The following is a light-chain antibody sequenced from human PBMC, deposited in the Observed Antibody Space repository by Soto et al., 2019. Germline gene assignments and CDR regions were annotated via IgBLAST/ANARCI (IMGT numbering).Light chain of an antibody. CDR2: EVS. J-gene: IGLJ2*01. Sequence: QSALTQPPSASGSPGQSVTISCTGTSSDVGAYNYVSWYQQYPGKAPKLIIYEVSKRPSGVPGRFSGSKSGNTASLTVSGLQAEDEADYYCSASATSSTIFGGGTKLTVL. CDR1: SSDVGAYNY. CDR3: SASATSSTI. V-gene: IGLV2-8*01.